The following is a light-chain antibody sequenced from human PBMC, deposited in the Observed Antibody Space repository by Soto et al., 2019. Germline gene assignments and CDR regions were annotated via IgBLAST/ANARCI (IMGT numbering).Light chain of an antibody. Sequence: QSALTQPASVSGSPGQSITISCTGTSSDVGGYNYVSWYQQHPGKAPKLMIYEVSNRPSGVSNRFSGSKSGNTASLTISGLQAEDEADYYCWLYIGATTYVFRAGNKVTAL. J-gene: IGLJ1*01. V-gene: IGLV2-14*01. CDR1: SSDVGGYNY. CDR2: EVS. CDR3: WLYIGATTYV.